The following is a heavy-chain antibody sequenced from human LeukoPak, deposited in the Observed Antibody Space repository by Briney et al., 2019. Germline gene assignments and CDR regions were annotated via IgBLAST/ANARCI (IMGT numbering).Heavy chain of an antibody. D-gene: IGHD3-10*01. Sequence: SVKVSCKASGGTFSSYAISWVRQAPGQGLEWMGGIIPIFGTANYAQKFQGRVTITADESASTAYMELSSLRSEDTAVYYCARTGASYYYYYMDVWGKGTTVTVSS. CDR3: ARTGASYYYYYMDV. CDR1: GGTFSSYA. CDR2: IIPIFGTA. J-gene: IGHJ6*03. V-gene: IGHV1-69*13.